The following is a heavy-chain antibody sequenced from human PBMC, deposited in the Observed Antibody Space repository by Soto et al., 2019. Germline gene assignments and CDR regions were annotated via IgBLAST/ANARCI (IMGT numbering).Heavy chain of an antibody. Sequence: QVQLVQSGAEVKKPGASVKVSCKASGYTFTSYGIIWVRQAPGQGLEWMGWISAYNGNTNYAQKLKGRXTXTXNTATSTAYRELRSLRSDDTAVYYCARDRGSNALDYWGQGTLVTVSS. J-gene: IGHJ4*02. CDR1: GYTFTSYG. V-gene: IGHV1-18*01. CDR3: ARDRGSNALDY. D-gene: IGHD3-16*01. CDR2: ISAYNGNT.